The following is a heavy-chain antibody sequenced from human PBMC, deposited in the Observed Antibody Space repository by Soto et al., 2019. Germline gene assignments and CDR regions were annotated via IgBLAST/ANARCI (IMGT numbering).Heavy chain of an antibody. Sequence: ASVKVSCKASGYTFTSYGISWVRQAPGQGLEWMGWISAYNGNTNYAQKLQGRVTMTTDTSTSTAYMELRSLRSDDTAVYYCARGRGGCTNGVCYASTYDYWGQGTLVTVSS. J-gene: IGHJ4*02. V-gene: IGHV1-18*01. CDR1: GYTFTSYG. CDR3: ARGRGGCTNGVCYASTYDY. D-gene: IGHD2-8*01. CDR2: ISAYNGNT.